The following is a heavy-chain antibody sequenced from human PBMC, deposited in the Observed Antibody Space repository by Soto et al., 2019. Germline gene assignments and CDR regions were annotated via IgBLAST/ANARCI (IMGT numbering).Heavy chain of an antibody. J-gene: IGHJ6*02. V-gene: IGHV4-30-2*01. CDR3: ARAPPGPAPRWGV. CDR1: GGSISSGGYS. Sequence: SLTCAVSGGSISSGGYSWSWIRQTPGKGLEWIGYIYPTGKTYYNPSLENRVTISIDTSKNQFSLQLTSVTAADTAVYYCARAPPGPAPRWGVWGQGTTVTVSS. D-gene: IGHD3-16*01. CDR2: IYPTGKT.